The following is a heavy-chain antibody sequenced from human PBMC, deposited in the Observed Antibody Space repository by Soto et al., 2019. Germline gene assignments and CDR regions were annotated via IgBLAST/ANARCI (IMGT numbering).Heavy chain of an antibody. CDR1: GFTFSSYA. D-gene: IGHD3-3*01. V-gene: IGHV3-23*01. Sequence: LRLSCAASGFTFSSYAMSWVRQAPGKGLEWVSAISGSGGSTYYADSVKGRFTISRDNSKNTLYLQMNSLRAEDTAVYYCAKWIFGVVYYYYGMDVWGQGTTVTVSS. CDR3: AKWIFGVVYYYYGMDV. J-gene: IGHJ6*02. CDR2: ISGSGGST.